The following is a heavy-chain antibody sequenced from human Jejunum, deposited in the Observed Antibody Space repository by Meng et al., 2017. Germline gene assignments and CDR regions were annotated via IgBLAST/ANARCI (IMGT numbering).Heavy chain of an antibody. CDR2: MSYDGSNK. V-gene: IGHV3-30*17. J-gene: IGHJ4*02. D-gene: IGHD3-10*01. Sequence: GGSLRLSCAASGFSFSSYAMHWVRQAPGKGLEWVALMSYDGSNKYYSDSVRGRFTISRDNFKNTLYLQMNSLTPEDTAVYYCARVSAVYHNSETYYSNWGPGTLVTVSS. CDR3: ARVSAVYHNSETYYSN. CDR1: GFSFSSYA.